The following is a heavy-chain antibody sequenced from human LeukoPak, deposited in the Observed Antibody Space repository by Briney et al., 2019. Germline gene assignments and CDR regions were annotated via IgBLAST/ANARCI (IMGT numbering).Heavy chain of an antibody. V-gene: IGHV4-39*07. Sequence: SETLSLTCTVSGGSISSSSYYWGWIRQPPGKGLEWIGSIYYSGSTYYNPSLKSRVTISVDTSKNQFSLKLSSVTAADTAVYYCAALYSSGWYGDFFDYWAQGTLVTVSS. CDR3: AALYSSGWYGDFFDY. CDR1: GGSISSSSYY. J-gene: IGHJ4*02. CDR2: IYYSGST. D-gene: IGHD6-19*01.